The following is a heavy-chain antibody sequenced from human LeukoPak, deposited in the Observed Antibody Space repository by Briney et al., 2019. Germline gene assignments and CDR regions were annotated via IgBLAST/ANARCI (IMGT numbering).Heavy chain of an antibody. J-gene: IGHJ2*01. Sequence: RPGGSLRLSCAASGFTFSSYWMSWVRQAPGKGLEWVANIKQDGSEKYYVDSVKGRFTISRDNAKNSLYLQMNSLRAEDTAVYYCARFPRSDYGDYWWYFDLWGRGTLVTVSS. CDR3: ARFPRSDYGDYWWYFDL. CDR1: GFTFSSYW. CDR2: IKQDGSEK. D-gene: IGHD4-17*01. V-gene: IGHV3-7*01.